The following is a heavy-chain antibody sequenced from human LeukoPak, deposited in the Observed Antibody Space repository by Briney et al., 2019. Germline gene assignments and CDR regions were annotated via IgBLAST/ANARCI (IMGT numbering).Heavy chain of an antibody. J-gene: IGHJ4*02. V-gene: IGHV1-46*01. Sequence: ASVKVSCKTSGYTFTTYYLHWVRQAPGQGLEWMGVINPTGGGSTSYAQKFQGRITMTRDTSISTAYMELSRLRSDDTAVYYCARDTIAVAGIDYWGQGTLVTVSS. CDR3: ARDTIAVAGIDY. D-gene: IGHD6-19*01. CDR2: INPTGGGST. CDR1: GYTFTTYY.